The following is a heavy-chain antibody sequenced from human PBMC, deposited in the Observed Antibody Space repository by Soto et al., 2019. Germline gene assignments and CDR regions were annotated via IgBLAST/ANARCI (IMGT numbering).Heavy chain of an antibody. D-gene: IGHD2-2*01. V-gene: IGHV4-39*01. CDR2: IYYSGST. J-gene: IGHJ6*02. CDR1: GGSISSSSYY. CDR3: ARQGRTAAATYYYYGMDV. Sequence: QLQLQESGPGLVKPSETLSLTCTVSGGSISSSSYYWGWIRQPPGKGLEWIGSIYYSGSTYYNPSLKSRVTISVDTSQNQFSLKLSSVTAADTAVYYCARQGRTAAATYYYYGMDVWGQGTTVTVSS.